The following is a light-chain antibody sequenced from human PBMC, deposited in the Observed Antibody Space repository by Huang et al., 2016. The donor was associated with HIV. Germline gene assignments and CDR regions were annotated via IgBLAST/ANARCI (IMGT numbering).Light chain of an antibody. Sequence: DIQMTQSPSSLSEYVGDRVTITCRASQGISKSLAWYQQTPGNAPKLLVYIASRLESWVPSRFSGSGSETDYTLTISGLQPEDSATYYCQQYFSPLRTFGQGTKVEIK. CDR1: QGISKS. CDR3: QQYFSPLRT. V-gene: IGKV1-NL1*01. J-gene: IGKJ1*01. CDR2: IAS.